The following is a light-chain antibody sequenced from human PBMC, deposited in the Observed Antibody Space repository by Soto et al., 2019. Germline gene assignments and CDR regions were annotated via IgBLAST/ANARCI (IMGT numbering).Light chain of an antibody. CDR1: QSISSY. Sequence: EIVLTQSPATLSLSPGERATLSCRASQSISSYLAWYQQKPDQAPRLLIYDASNRATGIPARFSGSGSGTDFTLTISILEPEDLAVYYCQQRSTWPFTFGPGTKVHIK. J-gene: IGKJ3*01. CDR2: DAS. V-gene: IGKV3-11*01. CDR3: QQRSTWPFT.